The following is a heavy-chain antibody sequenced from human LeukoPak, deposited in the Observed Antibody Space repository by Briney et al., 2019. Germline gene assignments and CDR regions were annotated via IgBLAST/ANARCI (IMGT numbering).Heavy chain of an antibody. Sequence: PGGSLRLSCAASGFTFSSYEMNWVRQAPGKGLEWVSYISSSGSTIYYADSVKGRFTISRDNAKNSLYLQMNSLRAEDTAVYYCARDSGYYDSSGFNDYWGQGTLVTVSS. D-gene: IGHD3-22*01. V-gene: IGHV3-48*03. CDR2: ISSSGSTI. CDR1: GFTFSSYE. J-gene: IGHJ4*02. CDR3: ARDSGYYDSSGFNDY.